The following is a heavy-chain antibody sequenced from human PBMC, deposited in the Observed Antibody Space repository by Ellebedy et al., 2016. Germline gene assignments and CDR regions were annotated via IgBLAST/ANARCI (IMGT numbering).Heavy chain of an antibody. V-gene: IGHV3-74*01. Sequence: GGSLRLSXAASGFTLSDYWMHWVRQVPGKGLVWVSRVNSDGSSTSYADSVKGRFTISRDNAKNTLYLQMNSLRAEDTAVYFCARGEWDGRTVVDTTDYESAHFMDVWGKGTTVTVAS. D-gene: IGHD3-16*01. CDR3: ARGEWDGRTVVDTTDYESAHFMDV. J-gene: IGHJ6*03. CDR1: GFTLSDYW. CDR2: VNSDGSST.